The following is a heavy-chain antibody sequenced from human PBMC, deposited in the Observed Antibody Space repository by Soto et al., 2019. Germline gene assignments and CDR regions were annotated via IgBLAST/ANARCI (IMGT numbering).Heavy chain of an antibody. CDR3: ARDLDDFWSGYSVPYGMDV. CDR1: GFTFSSYG. Sequence: PGGSLRLSCAASGFTFSSYGMHWVRQAPGKGLEWVAVIWYDGSNKYYADSVKGRFTISRDNSKNTLYLQMNSLRAEDTAVYYCARDLDDFWSGYSVPYGMDVWGQGTTVTVSS. V-gene: IGHV3-33*01. D-gene: IGHD3-3*01. CDR2: IWYDGSNK. J-gene: IGHJ6*02.